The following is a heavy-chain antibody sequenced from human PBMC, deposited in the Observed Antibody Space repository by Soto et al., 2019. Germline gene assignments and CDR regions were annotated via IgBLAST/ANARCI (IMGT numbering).Heavy chain of an antibody. V-gene: IGHV3-21*01. Sequence: EVQLVESGGGLVKPGGSLRLSCAASGFTFSSYSMNWVRQAPGKGLEWVSSISSSSSYIYYADSVKGRFTISRDNAKNSLYLQMNSLRAEDTAVYYCARGAYSSVGMDVWGQGTTVTVSS. J-gene: IGHJ6*02. CDR2: ISSSSSYI. D-gene: IGHD6-19*01. CDR3: ARGAYSSVGMDV. CDR1: GFTFSSYS.